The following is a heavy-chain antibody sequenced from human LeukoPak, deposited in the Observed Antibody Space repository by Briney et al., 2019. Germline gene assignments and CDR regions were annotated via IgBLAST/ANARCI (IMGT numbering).Heavy chain of an antibody. J-gene: IGHJ6*02. CDR2: INPNSGGT. CDR3: ARDLFGSSWYLGSLGYYYYGMDV. Sequence: ASVKVSCKASGYTFTGYYMHWVRQAPGQGLEWMGWINPNSGGTNYAQKFQGRVTMTRDTSISTAYMELSRLRSDDTAVYYCARDLFGSSWYLGSLGYYYYGMDVWGQGTTVTVSS. V-gene: IGHV1-2*02. CDR1: GYTFTGYY. D-gene: IGHD6-13*01.